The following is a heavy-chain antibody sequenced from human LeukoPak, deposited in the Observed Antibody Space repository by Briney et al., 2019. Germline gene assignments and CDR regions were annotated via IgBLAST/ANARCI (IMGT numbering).Heavy chain of an antibody. Sequence: SETLSLTCAVYGGSFSGYYWTWIRQPPGRGLEWIGEINQSGSTNYNPSLRSRVTISVDTSKSQFSLKLSSVTAADTAVYYCASAVVVIRFDYWGQGTLVTVSS. D-gene: IGHD3-22*01. V-gene: IGHV4-34*01. CDR3: ASAVVVIRFDY. J-gene: IGHJ4*02. CDR2: INQSGST. CDR1: GGSFSGYY.